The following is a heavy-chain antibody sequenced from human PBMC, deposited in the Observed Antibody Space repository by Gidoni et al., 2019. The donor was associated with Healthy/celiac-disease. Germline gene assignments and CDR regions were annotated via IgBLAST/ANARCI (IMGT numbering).Heavy chain of an antibody. CDR2: VSAYHGKT. Sequence: VPLVPSGAEVNNPEASVPVSFQPHGYTFPSYGLSWVRQAPGQGLEWMGWVSAYHGKTNYAQKPQGRVTMTTETSTSTAYMELRSLGSDDKAVYYCARDRKGWTGGDSYYYGMDVWGQGTTVTVSS. V-gene: IGHV1-18*01. J-gene: IGHJ6*02. CDR1: GYTFPSYG. D-gene: IGHD3-10*01. CDR3: ARDRKGWTGGDSYYYGMDV.